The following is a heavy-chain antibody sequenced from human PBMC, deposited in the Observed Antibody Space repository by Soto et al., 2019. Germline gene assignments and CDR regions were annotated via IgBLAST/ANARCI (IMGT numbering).Heavy chain of an antibody. V-gene: IGHV4-39*01. CDR2: IYYSGST. J-gene: IGHJ2*01. CDR1: RGSISSSSHY. D-gene: IGHD3-22*01. CDR3: ATSGYYDSSGYYTNWYFDL. Sequence: QLLESGPGLVTSSETLSVTCTVSRGSISSSSHYWGWIRQPPGKGLEWIGTIYYSGSTYYNPSLKSRVTISVDTSKNQFSLKLSSVTAADTAVYYCATSGYYDSSGYYTNWYFDLWGRGTLVTVSS.